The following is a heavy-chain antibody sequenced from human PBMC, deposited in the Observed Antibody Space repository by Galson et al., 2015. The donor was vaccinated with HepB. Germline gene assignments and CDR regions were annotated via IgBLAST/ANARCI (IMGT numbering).Heavy chain of an antibody. CDR2: TYYRSKWNN. J-gene: IGHJ4*02. Sequence: CAISGDSVSSNNVAWNRIRQSPSRGLEWLGRTYYRSKWNNEYAISVKSRITVNPDISKNQFSLQLNSVTPEDTAVYYCVFLRGYDLKPPDYWGQGTLVTVSS. V-gene: IGHV6-1*01. CDR1: GDSVSSNNVA. CDR3: VFLRGYDLKPPDY. D-gene: IGHD5-12*01.